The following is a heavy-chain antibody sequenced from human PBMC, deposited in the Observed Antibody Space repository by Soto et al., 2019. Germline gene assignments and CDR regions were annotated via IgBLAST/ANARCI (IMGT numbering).Heavy chain of an antibody. V-gene: IGHV4-59*01. CDR3: ARDYYYGMDV. J-gene: IGHJ6*02. CDR1: GGSISSYY. Sequence: ASETLSLTCTVSGGSISSYYWSWIRQPPGKGLEWIGYIYYSGSTNYNPSLKSRVTISVDTSKNQFSLKLSSVTAADTAVYYCARDYYYGMDVWGQGTTVPVSS. CDR2: IYYSGST.